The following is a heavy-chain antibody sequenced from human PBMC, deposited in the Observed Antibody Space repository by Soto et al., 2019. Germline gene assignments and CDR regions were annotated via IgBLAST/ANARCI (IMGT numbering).Heavy chain of an antibody. V-gene: IGHV3-48*01. Sequence: GGSLRLSCAASGFTFSSYSMDWVRQAPGKGLEWVSDIRTSGNTIYYTDSMKGRFTISRDNAKKSLYLQMNGLRAEDTAVYYCARIAVAGHYWYSDRCGRGSLGTVSS. CDR2: IRTSGNTI. J-gene: IGHJ2*01. CDR1: GFTFSSYS. D-gene: IGHD6-19*01. CDR3: ARIAVAGHYWYSDR.